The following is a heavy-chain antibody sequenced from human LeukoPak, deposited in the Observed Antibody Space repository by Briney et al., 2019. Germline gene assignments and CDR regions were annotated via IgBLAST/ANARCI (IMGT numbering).Heavy chain of an antibody. CDR3: ARLASSSWPLYYYGMDV. J-gene: IGHJ6*02. CDR2: MNPNSANT. V-gene: IGHV1-8*01. CDR1: GYTFTSYD. Sequence: GASVTVSCKASGYTFTSYDINWVRQATGQGLEWMGWMNPNSANTGYAQKFQGRVTMTRNTSISTAYMELSSLRSEDTAVYYCARLASSSWPLYYYGMDVWGQGTTVTVSS. D-gene: IGHD6-13*01.